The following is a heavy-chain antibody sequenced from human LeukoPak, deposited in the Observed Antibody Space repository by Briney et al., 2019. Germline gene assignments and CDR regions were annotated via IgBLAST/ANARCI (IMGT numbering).Heavy chain of an antibody. V-gene: IGHV3-30-3*02. D-gene: IGHD6-13*01. CDR1: GFTFSNCA. CDR3: AKRVDTSSWYWGFDY. Sequence: GGSLRLSCAASGFTFSNCAMHWVRQAPGKGLEWVAVISYDGTNKYYADSVKGRFTISRDNSKNTLYLQMNSLRVEDTAVYFCAKRVDTSSWYWGFDYWGQGTLVTVSS. J-gene: IGHJ4*02. CDR2: ISYDGTNK.